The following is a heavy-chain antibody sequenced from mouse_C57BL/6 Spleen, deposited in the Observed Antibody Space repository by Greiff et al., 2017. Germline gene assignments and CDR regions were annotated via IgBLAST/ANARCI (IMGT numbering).Heavy chain of an antibody. D-gene: IGHD1-1*01. CDR1: GFSLPSYG. Sequence: VQLQQSGPGLVAPSQSLSITCTVSGFSLPSYGVSWVRQPPGKGLEWLGVIWGDGSTNYHSALISRLSISKDNSKSQVFLKLNSLQTDDTATYYCAKITTVVEEAWFAYWGQGTLVTVSA. J-gene: IGHJ3*01. V-gene: IGHV2-3*01. CDR3: AKITTVVEEAWFAY. CDR2: IWGDGST.